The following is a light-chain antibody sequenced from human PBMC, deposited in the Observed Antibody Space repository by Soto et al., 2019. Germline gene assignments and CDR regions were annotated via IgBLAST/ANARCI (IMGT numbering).Light chain of an antibody. CDR1: QSVSGN. V-gene: IGKV3-15*01. J-gene: IGKJ1*01. CDR2: GAS. CDR3: QQYNNWPPVT. Sequence: EIVMTQSPATLSVSPGERGTISCRASQSVSGNLAWYQQRPGQAPRLLIYGASTRATGIPARFSGSGSGTEFTLTISSLQSEDFAVYYCQQYNNWPPVTFGQGTKVEIK.